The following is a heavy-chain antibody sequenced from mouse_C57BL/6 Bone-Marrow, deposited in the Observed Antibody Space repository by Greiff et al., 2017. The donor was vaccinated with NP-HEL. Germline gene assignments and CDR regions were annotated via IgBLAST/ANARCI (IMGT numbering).Heavy chain of an antibody. CDR1: GYAFTNYL. CDR3: ARRFYYGNYGFDY. D-gene: IGHD2-1*01. V-gene: IGHV1-54*01. Sequence: QVQLKESGAELVRPGTSVKVSCKASGYAFTNYLIEWVKQRPGQGLEWIGVINPGSGGTNYNEKFKGKATLTADKSSSTAYMQLSSLTSEDSAVYFCARRFYYGNYGFDYWGQGTTLTVSS. J-gene: IGHJ2*01. CDR2: INPGSGGT.